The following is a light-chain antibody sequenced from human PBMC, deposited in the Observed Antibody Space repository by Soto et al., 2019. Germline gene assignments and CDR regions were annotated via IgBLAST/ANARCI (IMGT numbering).Light chain of an antibody. CDR1: SSDVGGYNY. Sequence: QSALPQPASVSGSPGQSITISCTGTSSDVGGYNYISWYQQHPGKTPRLIIYNFNNRPSGVSNRFSGSKSGNTASLTISGLQAEDEADYYCSSYRTGSVIFGGGTKVTVL. J-gene: IGLJ2*01. CDR3: SSYRTGSVI. V-gene: IGLV2-14*03. CDR2: NFN.